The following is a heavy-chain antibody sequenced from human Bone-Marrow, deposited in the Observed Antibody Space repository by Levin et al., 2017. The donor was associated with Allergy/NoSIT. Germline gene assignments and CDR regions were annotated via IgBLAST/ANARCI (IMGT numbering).Heavy chain of an antibody. CDR2: INPNSGNT. D-gene: IGHD2-15*01. Sequence: RASVKVSCKTSGYTFTSYNVYWVRQAPGQGLEWMGYINPNSGNTGYAQKFQGRVTMTRNSSITTAYIELSGLRFEDTAIYYCARGDCYSGSCYGPDWFDPWGQGTQVTVSS. CDR3: ARGDCYSGSCYGPDWFDP. J-gene: IGHJ5*02. V-gene: IGHV1-8*01. CDR1: GYTFTSYN.